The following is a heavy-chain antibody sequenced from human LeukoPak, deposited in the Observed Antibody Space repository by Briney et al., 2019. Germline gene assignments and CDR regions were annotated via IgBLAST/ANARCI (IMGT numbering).Heavy chain of an antibody. CDR1: GGTFSSYA. V-gene: IGHV1-69*05. J-gene: IGHJ4*02. CDR2: SIPIFGTA. CDR3: ASRGFDSSVDY. Sequence: SVKVSCKASGGTFSSYAISWVRQAPGQGLEWMGRSIPIFGTANYAQNFQGRVTITTDESTSTAYMELSSLRSEDTAVYYCASRGFDSSVDYWGQGTLVTVSS. D-gene: IGHD3-22*01.